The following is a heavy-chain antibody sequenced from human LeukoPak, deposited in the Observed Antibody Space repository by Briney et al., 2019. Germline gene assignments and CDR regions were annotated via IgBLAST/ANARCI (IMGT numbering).Heavy chain of an antibody. D-gene: IGHD3-10*01. Sequence: SVKVSCKASGGTFSSYAISWVRQAPGQGLEWIGGIIPIFGTANYAQKFQGRVTITADESTSTAYMELSSLRSEDTAVYYCASPLQGVYGFDYYYYYMDVWGKGTTVTVSS. CDR3: ASPLQGVYGFDYYYYYMDV. CDR2: IIPIFGTA. J-gene: IGHJ6*03. V-gene: IGHV1-69*13. CDR1: GGTFSSYA.